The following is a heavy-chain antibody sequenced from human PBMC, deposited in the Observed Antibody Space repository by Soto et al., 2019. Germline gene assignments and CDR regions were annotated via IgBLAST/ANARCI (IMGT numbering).Heavy chain of an antibody. D-gene: IGHD3-3*01. Sequence: PGGSLRLSCAASGFTVSSNYMSWVRQAPGKXLEWVSVIYSGGSTYYADSVKGRFTISRDNSKNTLYLQMNSLRAEDTAVYYCARAGYDFWSGSPYYGMDVWGQGTTVTVSS. CDR3: ARAGYDFWSGSPYYGMDV. CDR2: IYSGGST. J-gene: IGHJ6*02. CDR1: GFTVSSNY. V-gene: IGHV3-53*01.